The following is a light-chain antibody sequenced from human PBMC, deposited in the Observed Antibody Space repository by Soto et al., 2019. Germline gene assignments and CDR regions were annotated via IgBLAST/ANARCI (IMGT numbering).Light chain of an antibody. V-gene: IGKV1-5*03. CDR1: QSISSW. J-gene: IGKJ1*01. Sequence: DIQMTQSPSTLSASVGGRVTITCRASQSISSWLAWYQQKPGKAPKLLIYKASSLESGVPSRFSGSGSGTEFTLTISSLQPDDFATYYCQQYNGYPVTFGQGTKVEIK. CDR3: QQYNGYPVT. CDR2: KAS.